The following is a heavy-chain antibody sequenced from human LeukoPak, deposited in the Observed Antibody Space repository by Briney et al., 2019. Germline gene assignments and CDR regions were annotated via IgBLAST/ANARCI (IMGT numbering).Heavy chain of an antibody. D-gene: IGHD3-10*01. CDR2: IKEDGTGQ. CDR1: VVSSSMYW. Sequence: RGSLRLSCAASVVSSSMYWRSCVRHAPRRGLEWLATIKEDGTGQNHVDSVKGRFTISRDNAKNSLYLQMNGLRAEDTAVYYCARSGHYDSGSYIPTLWGQGALVTVSS. CDR3: ARSGHYDSGSYIPTL. V-gene: IGHV3-7*05. J-gene: IGHJ4*02.